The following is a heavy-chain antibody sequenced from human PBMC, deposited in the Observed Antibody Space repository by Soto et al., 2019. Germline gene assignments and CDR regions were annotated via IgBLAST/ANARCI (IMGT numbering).Heavy chain of an antibody. CDR2: ISSSSSTI. J-gene: IGHJ6*02. D-gene: IGHD6-13*01. CDR3: AREVAGSSWFHYYGMDV. V-gene: IGHV3-48*02. Sequence: EVQLVESGGGLVQPGGSLRLSCAASGFTFSSYSMNWVRQAPGKGLEWDSYISSSSSTIYYADSVKGRFTISRDNAKNSLYLQMNSLRDEDTAVYYCAREVAGSSWFHYYGMDVWGQGTTVTVSS. CDR1: GFTFSSYS.